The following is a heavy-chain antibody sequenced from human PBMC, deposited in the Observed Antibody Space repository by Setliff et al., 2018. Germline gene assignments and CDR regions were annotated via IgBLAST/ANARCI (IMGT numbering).Heavy chain of an antibody. CDR3: ARVVGSGGNEGHWYFDL. CDR1: GYTFTSYG. J-gene: IGHJ2*01. V-gene: IGHV1-18*01. CDR2: ISAYNGNT. D-gene: IGHD2-15*01. Sequence: GASVKVSCKASGYTFTSYGISWVRQAPGQGLEWMGWISAYNGNTNYAQKLQGRVTMTTDTSTSTAYMELRSLRSDDTAVYYCARVVGSGGNEGHWYFDLWGRGTLVTVSS.